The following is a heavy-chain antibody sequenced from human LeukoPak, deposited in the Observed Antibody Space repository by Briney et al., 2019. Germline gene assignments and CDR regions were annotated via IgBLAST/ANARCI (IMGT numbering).Heavy chain of an antibody. CDR1: GFTFSNYA. CDR3: AKSYCSTISCSAAN. J-gene: IGHJ4*02. V-gene: IGHV3-23*01. D-gene: IGHD2-2*01. CDR2: ISGSGGST. Sequence: GGSLRLSCAASGFTFSNYAMSWVRQPPGKGLEWVSAISGSGGSTYYADFVKGRFTISRDNSKMLYLQMNSLRAEDTAVYYCAKSYCSTISCSAANWGQGTLVTVSP.